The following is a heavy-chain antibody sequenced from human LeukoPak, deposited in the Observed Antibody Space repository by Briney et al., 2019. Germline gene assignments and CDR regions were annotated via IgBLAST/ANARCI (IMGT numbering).Heavy chain of an antibody. D-gene: IGHD2-2*01. CDR3: ARDRGLSIVVVPAALAHFDY. Sequence: GGSLRLSCAASGFTFNNAWMNWVRQAPGKGLEWVSSISSSSSYIYYADSVKGRFTISRDNAKNSLYLQMNSLRAEDTAVYYCARDRGLSIVVVPAALAHFDYWGQGTLVTVSS. J-gene: IGHJ4*02. CDR2: ISSSSSYI. CDR1: GFTFNNAW. V-gene: IGHV3-21*01.